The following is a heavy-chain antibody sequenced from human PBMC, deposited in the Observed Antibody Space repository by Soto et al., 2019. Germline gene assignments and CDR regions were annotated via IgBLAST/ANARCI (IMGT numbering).Heavy chain of an antibody. CDR3: ASQGLGGLGLFLHY. CDR1: GFTFSSYA. V-gene: IGHV3-30-3*01. D-gene: IGHD3-16*01. J-gene: IGHJ4*02. Sequence: QVQLVESGGGVVQPGRSVRLSCAASGFTFSSYAMHWVRQAPGKGLEWVAIISYDGSNKYYADSVKGRFTISRDNSKNTLYLQMNSLRPEDTAVYFCASQGLGGLGLFLHYWGQGTLVTVSS. CDR2: ISYDGSNK.